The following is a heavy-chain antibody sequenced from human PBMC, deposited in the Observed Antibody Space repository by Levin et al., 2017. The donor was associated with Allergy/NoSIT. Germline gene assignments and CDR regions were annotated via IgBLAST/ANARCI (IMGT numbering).Heavy chain of an antibody. CDR1: GFTFSNYG. V-gene: IGHV3-23*01. J-gene: IGHJ4*02. Sequence: RSGGSLRLSCVASGFTFSNYGMNWVRRAPGKGLEWVSLMSGVNDATFYADSVKGRFTISRDNSRNILYLQMNSLRADDTAVYYCSKGVFDSWGQGTLVTVSA. CDR2: MSGVNDAT. CDR3: SKGVFDS.